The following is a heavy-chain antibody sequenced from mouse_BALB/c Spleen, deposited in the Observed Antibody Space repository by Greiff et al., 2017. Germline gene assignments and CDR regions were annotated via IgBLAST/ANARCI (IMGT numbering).Heavy chain of an antibody. Sequence: VQLHQSGPELVKPGASVRISCKASGYTFTSYYIHWVKQRPGQGLEWIGWIYPGNVNTKYNEKFKGKATLTADKSSSTAYMQLSSLTSEDSAVYFCERSDYGSSYKRDRYFDVGGAGTTVTVSS. V-gene: IGHV1S56*01. CDR3: ERSDYGSSYKRDRYFDV. CDR1: GYTFTSYY. CDR2: IYPGNVNT. D-gene: IGHD1-1*01. J-gene: IGHJ1*01.